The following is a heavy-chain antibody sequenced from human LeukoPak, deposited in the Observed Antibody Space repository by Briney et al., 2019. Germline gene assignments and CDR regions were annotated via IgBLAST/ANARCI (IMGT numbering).Heavy chain of an antibody. Sequence: SETLSLTCTVSRASISIYYWSWIRQPPGKGLEWIGYIYYSGSTNCNPSLKGRVTMSVDTSKNQFSLRLSSVTAADTAVYYCARGSDYSDYWGQGTLVTVSS. CDR1: RASISIYY. V-gene: IGHV4-59*01. CDR3: ARGSDYSDY. CDR2: IYYSGST. D-gene: IGHD3-3*01. J-gene: IGHJ4*02.